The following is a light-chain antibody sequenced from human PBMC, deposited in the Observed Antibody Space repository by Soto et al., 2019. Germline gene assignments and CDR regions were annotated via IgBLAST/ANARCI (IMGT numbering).Light chain of an antibody. CDR2: DAS. J-gene: IGKJ1*01. V-gene: IGKV1-5*01. Sequence: DIQMTQSPSTLYASVGDRVTITCRASQTISSWLAWYRQKPGKAPDLLIYDASKLQSGVPASFGGSESGTDFTLTISSLQPEDVATYYCQKYNSAPPWTFGQGTKV. CDR1: QTISSW. CDR3: QKYNSAPPWT.